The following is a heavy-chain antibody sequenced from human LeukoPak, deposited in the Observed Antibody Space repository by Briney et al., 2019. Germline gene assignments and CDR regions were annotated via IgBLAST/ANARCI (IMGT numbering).Heavy chain of an antibody. Sequence: GESLKISCEDSGYSFTTYWISWVRQMPGKGLEWMGRIDPSDSYTNYSPSFQGHVTISVDKSINTAYLQWSSLKASDTAMYYCARSAYYYDTSGTSWGQGTLVIVSS. D-gene: IGHD3-22*01. J-gene: IGHJ4*02. CDR2: IDPSDSYT. V-gene: IGHV5-10-1*01. CDR1: GYSFTTYW. CDR3: ARSAYYYDTSGTS.